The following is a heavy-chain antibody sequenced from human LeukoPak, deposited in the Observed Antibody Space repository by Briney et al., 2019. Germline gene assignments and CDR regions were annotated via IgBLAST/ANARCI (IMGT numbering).Heavy chain of an antibody. V-gene: IGHV1-69*04. J-gene: IGHJ4*02. CDR1: GGTFSSYA. CDR3: ASRGYSYGLGY. D-gene: IGHD5-18*01. CDR2: IIPILGIA. Sequence: ASVKVSCKASGGTFSSYAISWVRQAPGQGLEWMGRIIPILGIANYAQKFQGRVTITADESTSTAYMELSSLRSEDTAVYYCASRGYSYGLGYWGQGTLVTVSS.